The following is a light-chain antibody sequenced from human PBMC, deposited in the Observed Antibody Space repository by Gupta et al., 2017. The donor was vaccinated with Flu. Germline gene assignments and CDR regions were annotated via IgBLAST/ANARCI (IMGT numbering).Light chain of an antibody. CDR2: EST. J-gene: IGLJ1*01. CDR3: CSYAGSNTFV. Sequence: QSALTQPASVSGSPGQSITISCTRTSSDVGTYKLVSWYQQSPGKAPKLIIYESTKRPSGVSDRFSGSNSGITASLTISGLRSEDEAQYFCCSYAGSNTFVFGSGTKVTVL. CDR1: SSDVGTYKL. V-gene: IGLV2-23*01.